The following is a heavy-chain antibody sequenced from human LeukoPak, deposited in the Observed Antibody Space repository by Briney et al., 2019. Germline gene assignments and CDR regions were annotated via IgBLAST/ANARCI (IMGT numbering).Heavy chain of an antibody. CDR1: GGSISSSSYY. CDR3: ASIRYSSSWYYADY. CDR2: IYYSGST. V-gene: IGHV4-39*01. Sequence: SQTLSLTCTVSGGSISSSSYYWGWIRQPPGKGLEWIGSIYYSGSTYYNPPLKSRVTISVDTSKNQFSLKLSSVTAADTAVYYEASIRYSSSWYYADYWGQGTLVTVSS. J-gene: IGHJ4*02. D-gene: IGHD6-13*01.